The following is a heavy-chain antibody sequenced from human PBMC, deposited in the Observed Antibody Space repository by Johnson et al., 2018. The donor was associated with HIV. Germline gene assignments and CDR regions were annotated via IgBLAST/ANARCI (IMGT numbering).Heavy chain of an antibody. Sequence: VQLVESGGGLEQPGRSLRLSCEASGFTFDDYAMHWVRQAPGKGLEWVSGISWISGTIGYADSVKGRFTISRDNAKKSLYLQMDSLRAEYTALYYCARRPNHDILTGKGGAFDIWGQGTMVTVSS. J-gene: IGHJ3*02. CDR3: ARRPNHDILTGKGGAFDI. V-gene: IGHV3-9*01. D-gene: IGHD3-9*01. CDR2: ISWISGTI. CDR1: GFTFDDYA.